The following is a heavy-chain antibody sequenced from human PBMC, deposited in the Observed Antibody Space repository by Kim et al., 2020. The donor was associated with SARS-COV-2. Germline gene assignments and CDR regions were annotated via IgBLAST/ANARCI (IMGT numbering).Heavy chain of an antibody. CDR1: GGSISSSSYY. Sequence: SETLSLTCTVSGGSISSSSYYWGWIRQPPGKGLEWIGSIYYSGSTYYNPSLKSRVTISVDTSKNQFSLKLSSVTAADTAVYYCARHLAAAGRDYFDYWGQGTLVTVSS. V-gene: IGHV4-39*01. J-gene: IGHJ4*02. D-gene: IGHD6-13*01. CDR2: IYYSGST. CDR3: ARHLAAAGRDYFDY.